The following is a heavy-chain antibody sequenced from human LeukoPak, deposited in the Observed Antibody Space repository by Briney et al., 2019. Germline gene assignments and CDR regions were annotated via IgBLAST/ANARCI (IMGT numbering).Heavy chain of an antibody. V-gene: IGHV1-2*02. CDR3: ARGGPDYCSSTSCPGDWFDP. CDR2: INPNSSGT. D-gene: IGHD2-2*01. CDR1: GYTFTSYC. J-gene: IGHJ5*02. Sequence: ASVKLSCTASGYTFTSYCMHWVRQAPGQGLEWMGWINPNSSGTNYAQQFQGRVTMTMDRSISTAYMELSSLRSDDTAVYYCARGGPDYCSSTSCPGDWFDPWGQGTLVTVSS.